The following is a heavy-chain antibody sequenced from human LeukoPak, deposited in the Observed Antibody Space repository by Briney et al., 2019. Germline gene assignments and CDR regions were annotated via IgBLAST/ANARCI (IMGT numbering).Heavy chain of an antibody. Sequence: SETLSLTCAVYGGSFSGYYWSWIRQPPGKGLEWIGEINHSGSTNYNLSLRSRVTISVDTSKNQFSLKLSSVTAADTAVYYCARLDYYGSGSWYYWGQGTLVTVSS. V-gene: IGHV4-34*01. CDR2: INHSGST. CDR3: ARLDYYGSGSWYY. D-gene: IGHD3-10*01. J-gene: IGHJ4*02. CDR1: GGSFSGYY.